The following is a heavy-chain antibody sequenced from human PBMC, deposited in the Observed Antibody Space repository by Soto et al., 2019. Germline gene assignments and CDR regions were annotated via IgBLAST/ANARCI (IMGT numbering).Heavy chain of an antibody. J-gene: IGHJ4*02. V-gene: IGHV4-34*10. D-gene: IGHD3-22*01. CDR2: THHTGST. CDR3: ARSIDSSGYYFSNC. CDR1: GGSFSGYY. Sequence: SETLSLTCAVYGGSFSGYYWSWIRQPPGKGLEWIGYTHHTGSTNYNPSLKSRVTMSLDTSRNQFSLKLYSVTAADTAVYYCARSIDSSGYYFSNCWGQGTLVTVSS.